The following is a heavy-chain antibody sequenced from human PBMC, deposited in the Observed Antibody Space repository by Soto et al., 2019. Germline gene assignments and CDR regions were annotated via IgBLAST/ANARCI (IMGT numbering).Heavy chain of an antibody. D-gene: IGHD3-10*01. V-gene: IGHV3-23*01. CDR3: AKQRADCGSGADTFYFDS. J-gene: IGHJ4*02. Sequence: EVQLLESGGGLVQPGGSLRLSCTVSGVTFNYAMNWVRQAPGKGLEWVSSLSGSGGTTYYADSVKGRFIISRDNSKNTLYLLMNSLRAEDTALYYCAKQRADCGSGADTFYFDSWGQGALVTVSS. CDR2: LSGSGGTT. CDR1: GVTFNYA.